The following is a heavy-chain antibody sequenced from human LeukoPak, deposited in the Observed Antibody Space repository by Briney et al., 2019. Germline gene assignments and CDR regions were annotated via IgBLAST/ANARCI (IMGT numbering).Heavy chain of an antibody. V-gene: IGHV3-23*01. Sequence: GGSLRLSCAASGFTFRNYAMSWVRQAPGKGLEWVSTISGSGVDTDYADSVKDRFPISRDNSRNTLYLQKNSLRAEDTAVYYCAKHQDWTVTVPDYWGQGTLVTVSS. CDR3: AKHQDWTVTVPDY. CDR2: ISGSGVDT. D-gene: IGHD4-17*01. J-gene: IGHJ4*02. CDR1: GFTFRNYA.